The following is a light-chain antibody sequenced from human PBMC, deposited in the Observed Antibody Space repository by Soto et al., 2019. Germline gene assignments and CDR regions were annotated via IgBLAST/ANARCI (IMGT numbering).Light chain of an antibody. CDR1: SSDIGLYNY. V-gene: IGLV2-11*01. CDR2: DVT. CDR3: CSYAGRFTWV. J-gene: IGLJ3*02. Sequence: QSVLTQPRSVSGSPGQSVTISCTGTSSDIGLYNYVSWYRQHPDRAPKLMIYDVTKRPSGVPDRFSGSKSDNTASLTISGLQSEDEADYYCCSYAGRFTWVFGGGTKLTVL.